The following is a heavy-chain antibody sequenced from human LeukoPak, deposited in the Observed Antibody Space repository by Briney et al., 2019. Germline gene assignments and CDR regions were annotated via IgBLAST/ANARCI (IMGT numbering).Heavy chain of an antibody. Sequence: GASVKVSCKASGYTFTSYYMHWVRQAPGQELEWMGIINPRGGSRSTSYAQKFQGRVTMTRDTSTSTVYMELSSLRSEDTAVYYCARALASFGSGSYAFDCWGQGAMVSVSS. D-gene: IGHD3-10*01. V-gene: IGHV1-46*01. CDR1: GYTFTSYY. J-gene: IGHJ4*02. CDR3: ARALASFGSGSYAFDC. CDR2: INPRGGSRST.